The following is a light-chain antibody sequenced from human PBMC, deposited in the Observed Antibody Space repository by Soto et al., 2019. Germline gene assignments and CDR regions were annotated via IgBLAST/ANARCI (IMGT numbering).Light chain of an antibody. V-gene: IGLV1-40*01. J-gene: IGLJ3*02. Sequence: QSVLTQPPSVSGAPGQRVTISCTGSSSNIGAVYDLHWYQQLPGTAPKLLIYGNSNRPSGVPDRFSGSKSGTSASLAITGLQAEDEADYYCQSYDSSLSWVFGGGTKLTVL. CDR1: SSNIGAVYD. CDR2: GNS. CDR3: QSYDSSLSWV.